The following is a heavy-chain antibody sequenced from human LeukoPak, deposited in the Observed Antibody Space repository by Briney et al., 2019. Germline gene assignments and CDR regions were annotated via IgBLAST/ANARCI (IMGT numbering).Heavy chain of an antibody. V-gene: IGHV3-23*01. CDR3: ARDLSGSYCY. D-gene: IGHD1-26*01. CDR1: GFTFNNFV. Sequence: GGSLRLSCAASGFTFNNFVMSWLRQAPGKGLEWVSSISGDGGGTYYDDSVKGRFTISRDNAKNSLYLQMNSLRDEDTAVYYCARDLSGSYCYWGQGTLVTVSS. CDR2: ISGDGGGT. J-gene: IGHJ4*02.